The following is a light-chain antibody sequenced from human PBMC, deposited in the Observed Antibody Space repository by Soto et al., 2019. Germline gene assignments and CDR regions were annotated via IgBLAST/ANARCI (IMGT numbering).Light chain of an antibody. CDR1: QSVGTN. CDR3: QQYNNRPEFT. V-gene: IGKV3-15*01. J-gene: IGKJ3*01. CDR2: GAS. Sequence: EIVMTQSPATLSVSPGERATLSCRASQSVGTNLAWYQQQPGQAPRLLIYGASTRAAGIPARFSGSGSGTEFTLTVSSLQSEDFAVYYCQQYNNRPEFTFGPGTKVDVK.